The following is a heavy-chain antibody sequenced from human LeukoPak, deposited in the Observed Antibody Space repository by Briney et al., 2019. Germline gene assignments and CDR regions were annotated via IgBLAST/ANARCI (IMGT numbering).Heavy chain of an antibody. CDR2: INPKSGAT. CDR1: GYTFTGYY. J-gene: IGHJ6*03. CDR3: AKGSDGYKFYQYHYMDV. Sequence: ASVKVSCKASGYTFTGYYIHWVRQAPGQGLEWMGWINPKSGATNYAQKFQGRVTMTRDTSISTPYMELSRLRSDDTAVYYCAKGSDGYKFYQYHYMDVWGKGTTVTISS. D-gene: IGHD5-24*01. V-gene: IGHV1-2*02.